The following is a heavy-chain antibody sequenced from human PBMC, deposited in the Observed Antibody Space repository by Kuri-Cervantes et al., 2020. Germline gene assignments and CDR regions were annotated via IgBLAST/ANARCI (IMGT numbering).Heavy chain of an antibody. D-gene: IGHD1-26*01. CDR2: ISSSSSTI. CDR1: GFTFSSYS. V-gene: IGHV3-48*01. Sequence: GGSLRLSCAASGFTFSSYSMNWVRQAPGKGLEWVSYISSSSSTIYYADSVKGRFTISRDNSKNTLYLQMNSLRAEDTAVYYCARVRWEPPYYYGMDVWGQGTTVTVSS. CDR3: ARVRWEPPYYYGMDV. J-gene: IGHJ6*02.